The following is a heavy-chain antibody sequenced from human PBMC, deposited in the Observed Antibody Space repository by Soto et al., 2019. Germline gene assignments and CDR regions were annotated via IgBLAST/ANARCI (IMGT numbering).Heavy chain of an antibody. CDR2: IIPIFGTA. CDR1: GGTFSSYA. D-gene: IGHD2-15*01. Sequence: QVRLGQSGAEVKKPGSSVKVSCKASGGTFSSYAISWVRQAPGQGLEWMGGIIPIFGTANYAQKFKGRVTITADESTSTAYMELSSLRAEDTAVCYCASGLGYCSGGSCYPVGYYYYGMDVWGQGSTVTVSS. CDR3: ASGLGYCSGGSCYPVGYYYYGMDV. V-gene: IGHV1-69*01. J-gene: IGHJ6*02.